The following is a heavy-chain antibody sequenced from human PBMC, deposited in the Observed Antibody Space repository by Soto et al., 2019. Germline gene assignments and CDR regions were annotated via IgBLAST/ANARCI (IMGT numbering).Heavy chain of an antibody. D-gene: IGHD3-22*01. J-gene: IGHJ4*02. Sequence: GASVKVSCKASGYTFTSYYMHWVRQAPGQGLEWMGIINPSGGSTSYAQKFQGRVTMTRDTSTSTVYMELSSLRSEDTAVYYCARGGHYYDSSGYFIGVYWGQGTLVTVSS. CDR3: ARGGHYYDSSGYFIGVY. V-gene: IGHV1-46*01. CDR1: GYTFTSYY. CDR2: INPSGGST.